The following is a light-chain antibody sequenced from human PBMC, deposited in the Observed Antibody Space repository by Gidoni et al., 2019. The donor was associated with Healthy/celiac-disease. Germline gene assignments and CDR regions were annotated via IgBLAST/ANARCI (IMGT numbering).Light chain of an antibody. J-gene: IGLJ2*01. Sequence: YELTHPPSVSFSPVQTASITCSGDKLGDKYACWYQQKPGQSPVLVIYQDSKRPSGIPERFSGYNSGNTATLTISGTQAMDEADYYCQAWDRSTGVVLGGGTKLTVI. CDR3: QAWDRSTGVV. CDR1: KLGDKY. V-gene: IGLV3-1*01. CDR2: QDS.